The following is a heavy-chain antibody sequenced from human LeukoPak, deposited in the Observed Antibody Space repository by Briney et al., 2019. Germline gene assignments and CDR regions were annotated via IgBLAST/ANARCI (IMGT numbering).Heavy chain of an antibody. D-gene: IGHD6-19*01. CDR3: AKSRSSGWVLGFDY. CDR1: GFTFSTYP. V-gene: IGHV3-23*01. J-gene: IGHJ4*02. CDR2: ISGNGGGT. Sequence: PGGSLRLSCAASGFTFSTYPMTWVRQAPGKGLEWVSSISGNGGGTFYADSVKGRFTISRDSSKNSLYLQMNSLRAEDTALYYCAKSRSSGWVLGFDYWGQGTLVTVSS.